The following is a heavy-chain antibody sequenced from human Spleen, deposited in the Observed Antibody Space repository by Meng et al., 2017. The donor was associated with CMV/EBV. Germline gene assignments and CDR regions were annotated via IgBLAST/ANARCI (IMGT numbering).Heavy chain of an antibody. D-gene: IGHD3-3*01. CDR2: ISTSGRST. CDR1: GFTFSRNG. V-gene: IGHV3-23*01. J-gene: IGHJ4*02. Sequence: GESLKISCAASGFTFSRNGMNWVRQAPGKGLEWVSAISTSGRSTYYADSVKGRFTFSRDNAKNSLYLQMNSLRAEDTAVYYCARSEAAYNDFWSGFLYDFWGQGTLVTVSS. CDR3: ARSEAAYNDFWSGFLYDF.